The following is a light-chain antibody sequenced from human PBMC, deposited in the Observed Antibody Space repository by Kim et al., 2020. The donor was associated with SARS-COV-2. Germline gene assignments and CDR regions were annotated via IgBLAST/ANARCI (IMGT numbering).Light chain of an antibody. CDR1: GSDVGGDNY. V-gene: IGLV2-14*04. J-gene: IGLJ1*01. CDR3: SSSTIRNIYV. Sequence: GQSITISCTGTGSDVGGDNYVSWYQQHPGKAPKVRIYDVSKRPSGVSSRFSGSKSGKTASLTISGLQAEDEADYYCSSSTIRNIYVFGTGTKVTVL. CDR2: DVS.